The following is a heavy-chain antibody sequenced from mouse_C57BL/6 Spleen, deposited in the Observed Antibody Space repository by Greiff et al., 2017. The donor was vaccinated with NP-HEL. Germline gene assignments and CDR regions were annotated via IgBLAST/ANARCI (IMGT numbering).Heavy chain of an antibody. CDR2: IDPSDSYT. Sequence: QVQLQQPVAELVMPGASVKLSCKASGYTFTSYWMHWVKQRPGQGLEWIGKIDPSDSYTNYNQKFKGKATLTVDKSSSTAYMQLSSLTSEDSAIYYCARGTLLGAFDYWGQGTPVTVSA. CDR1: GYTFTSYW. D-gene: IGHD3-3*01. CDR3: ARGTLLGAFDY. V-gene: IGHV1-69*01. J-gene: IGHJ3*01.